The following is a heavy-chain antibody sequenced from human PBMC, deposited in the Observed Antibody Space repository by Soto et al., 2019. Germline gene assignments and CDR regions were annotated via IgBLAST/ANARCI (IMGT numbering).Heavy chain of an antibody. Sequence: GSLRLSCIASGFTFSSYWMHWVRQTPEKGLVWISHTDSDGSFTTYADSVKGRFTISRDNAKNSLYLQMNSLRAEDTAVYYCARDYSSYGPFDYWGQGTLVTVSS. D-gene: IGHD5-18*01. CDR3: ARDYSSYGPFDY. V-gene: IGHV3-74*01. CDR1: GFTFSSYW. CDR2: TDSDGSFT. J-gene: IGHJ4*02.